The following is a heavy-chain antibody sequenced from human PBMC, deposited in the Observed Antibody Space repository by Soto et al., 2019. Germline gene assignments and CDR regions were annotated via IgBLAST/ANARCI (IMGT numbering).Heavy chain of an antibody. V-gene: IGHV1-18*01. CDR3: ARWGPLHWFDP. J-gene: IGHJ5*02. D-gene: IGHD1-26*01. CDR2: ISAYNGNT. Sequence: ASVKVSCKASGYTFTSYGISWVRQAPGQGLEWMGWISAYNGNTNYAQKLQGRVTMTTDTSTSTVYMELSSLRSEDTAVYYCARWGPLHWFDPWGQGTLVTVSS. CDR1: GYTFTSYG.